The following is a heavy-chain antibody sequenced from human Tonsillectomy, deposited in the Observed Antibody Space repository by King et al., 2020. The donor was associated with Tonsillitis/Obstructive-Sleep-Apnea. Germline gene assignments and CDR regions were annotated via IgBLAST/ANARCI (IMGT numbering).Heavy chain of an antibody. CDR1: GFTFSNYA. V-gene: IGHV3-30*04. CDR2: ISYDGNKK. D-gene: IGHD6-19*01. J-gene: IGHJ5*02. CDR3: ARDPGGGAAVAGFWIAP. Sequence: VQLVESGGGVVQPGRSLRLSCAASGFTFSNYALHWVRQAPGKGLEWVAVISYDGNKKNYAESVKGRFTISRDNSKNMVFLQMDSLRPEDTAIYYCARDPGGGAAVAGFWIAPWGQGTLLTVSS.